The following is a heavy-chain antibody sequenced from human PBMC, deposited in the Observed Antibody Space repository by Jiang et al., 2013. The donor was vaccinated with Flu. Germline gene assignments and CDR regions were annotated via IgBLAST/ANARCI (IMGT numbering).Heavy chain of an antibody. CDR2: IYYSGST. Sequence: GPGLVKPSETLSLTCTVSGGSISSYYWSWIRQPPGKGLEWIGYIYYSGSTNYNPSLKSRVTISVDTPKNQFSLKLSSVTAADTAVYYCARLPYDILTNWYFDLWGRGTLVTVSS. CDR3: ARLPYDILTNWYFDL. J-gene: IGHJ2*01. CDR1: GGSISSYY. D-gene: IGHD3-9*01. V-gene: IGHV4-59*01.